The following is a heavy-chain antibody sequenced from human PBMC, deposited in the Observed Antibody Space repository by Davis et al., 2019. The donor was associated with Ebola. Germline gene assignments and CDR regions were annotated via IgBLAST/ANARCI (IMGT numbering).Heavy chain of an antibody. CDR1: GFMFSDYS. V-gene: IGHV3-48*02. Sequence: GGSLRLSCTASGFMFSDYSMSWVRQAPGKGLEWVAYISSGGVTTYYADSVKGRFTSSRDNADNSLFLQMTSLRDGDTAMYYCARVDLWSRGWGMDVWGKGTTVTVSS. CDR3: ARVDLWSRGWGMDV. J-gene: IGHJ6*04. CDR2: ISSGGVTT. D-gene: IGHD2-21*01.